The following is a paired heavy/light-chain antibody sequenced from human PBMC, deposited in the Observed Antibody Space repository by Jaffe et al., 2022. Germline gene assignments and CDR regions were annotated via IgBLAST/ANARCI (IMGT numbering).Light chain of an antibody. J-gene: IGLJ1*01. CDR2: DVS. Sequence: QSALTQPASVSGSPGQSITISCTGTSSDVGSYNYVSWYQQHPGKAPKLMIYDVSNRPSGVSNRFSGSKSDNTASLTISGLQPEDEADYYCCSYTTSDTYVFGAGTKVTVL. CDR1: SSDVGSYNY. V-gene: IGLV2-14*03. CDR3: CSYTTSDTYV.
Heavy chain of an antibody. CDR1: GFTLSTYW. CDR2: IKQDGSEK. D-gene: IGHD6-19*01. Sequence: EVQLVESGGGLVQPGGSLRLSCAVSGFTLSTYWMTWVRQAPGKGLEWVANIKQDGSEKYYVDSVKGRFTISRDNAKNSLSLQMNSLRAEDTAVYYCTRASAAVAGDYWGQGTLVTVSS. J-gene: IGHJ4*02. CDR3: TRASAAVAGDY. V-gene: IGHV3-7*01.